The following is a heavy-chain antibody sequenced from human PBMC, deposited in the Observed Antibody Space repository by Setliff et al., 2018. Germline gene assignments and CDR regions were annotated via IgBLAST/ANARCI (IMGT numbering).Heavy chain of an antibody. CDR1: GYMLNSYG. Sequence: ASVKVSCKASGYMLNSYGISWVRQAPGQGLEWMGWISSYDDITNYAQRFQGRVTLTKDMSTSAAYMELRSLGSDDTAVYYCAISTLSICSGGNCPNVFDVWGQGTMVTVSS. CDR3: AISTLSICSGGNCPNVFDV. J-gene: IGHJ3*01. V-gene: IGHV1-18*01. CDR2: ISSYDDIT. D-gene: IGHD2-15*01.